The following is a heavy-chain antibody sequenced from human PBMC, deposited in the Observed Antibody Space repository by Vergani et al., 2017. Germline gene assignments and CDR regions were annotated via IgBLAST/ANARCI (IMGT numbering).Heavy chain of an antibody. CDR1: GFTFNSYA. V-gene: IGHV3-23*01. Sequence: QLLESGGGLIQPGGSLRLSCAASGFTFNSYAMTWVRQAPGKGLEWVSGINNNGGRPYYADSVKGRFTISRDNSKNTLYLQMTDLRAEDTATYYCAKVCGSTSCPYGGVAFDVWGHGTMVTVSS. CDR3: AKVCGSTSCPYGGVAFDV. CDR2: INNNGGRP. J-gene: IGHJ3*01. D-gene: IGHD2-2*01.